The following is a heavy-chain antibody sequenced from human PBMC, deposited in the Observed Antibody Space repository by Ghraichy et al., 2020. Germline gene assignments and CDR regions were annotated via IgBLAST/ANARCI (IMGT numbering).Heavy chain of an antibody. J-gene: IGHJ3*02. Sequence: GGSLRLSCAASGFTFSSYAMSWVRQAPGKGLEWVSAISGSGGSTYYADSVKGRFTISRDNSKNTLYLQMNSLRAEDTAVYYCAKDHLTMIVVVGFFDIWGQGTMVTVSS. CDR3: AKDHLTMIVVVGFFDI. V-gene: IGHV3-23*01. CDR1: GFTFSSYA. CDR2: ISGSGGST. D-gene: IGHD3-22*01.